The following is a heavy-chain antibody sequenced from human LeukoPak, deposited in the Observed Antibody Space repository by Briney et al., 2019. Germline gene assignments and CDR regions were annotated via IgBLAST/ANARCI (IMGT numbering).Heavy chain of an antibody. D-gene: IGHD3-22*01. V-gene: IGHV3-23*01. CDR3: AKFQANYYDSSGYGCFDY. CDR2: ISGTGGST. CDR1: EFTSSRYA. Sequence: PGGSLRLSCAASEFTSSRYAMSWVRQAPWKGLEWVSTISGTGGSTYYADSVKGRFTISRDNSKNTMYLQMNSLRAEDTAVYYCAKFQANYYDSSGYGCFDYWGQGTLVTVSS. J-gene: IGHJ4*02.